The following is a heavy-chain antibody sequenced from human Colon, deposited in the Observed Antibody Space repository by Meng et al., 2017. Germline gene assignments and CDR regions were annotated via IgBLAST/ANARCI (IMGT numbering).Heavy chain of an antibody. CDR3: AGGYPEY. CDR1: GFTFSSFN. V-gene: IGHV3-21*01. Sequence: GESLKISCTASGFTFSSFNMNWVRQAPGKGLEWVSSISSGTTYIYYADSVKGRFTISRDNAKNSLFLQMNSLRDEDTAVYYCAGGYPEYWGQGTLVTVSS. CDR2: ISSGTTYI. D-gene: IGHD2-15*01. J-gene: IGHJ4*02.